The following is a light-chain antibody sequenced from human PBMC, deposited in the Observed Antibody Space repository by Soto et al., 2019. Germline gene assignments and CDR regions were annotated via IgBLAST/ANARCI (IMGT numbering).Light chain of an antibody. V-gene: IGKV1-33*01. CDR3: PQYESLPLT. CDR2: AAS. CDR1: QDINKN. Sequence: DIQMTQSPSSLSASVGVRVTITCQASQDINKNLIWYQQKPGKAPKLLIYAASDLETGVPSRFSGSGSGKGFTFTISSLQTEDFATYYCPQYESLPLTFGQGTRLEI. J-gene: IGKJ5*01.